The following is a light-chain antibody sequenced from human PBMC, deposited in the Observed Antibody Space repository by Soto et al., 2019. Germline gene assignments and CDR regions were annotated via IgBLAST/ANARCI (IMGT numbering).Light chain of an antibody. CDR3: FSHRSGDSHV. J-gene: IGLJ1*01. CDR1: SSDIGAYNY. V-gene: IGLV2-14*01. CDR2: GVT. Sequence: QSALTQPASVSGSPGQSITISCTGTSSDIGAYNYVSWYQQYPGKALKLMIYGVTNRPSGVSNRFSGSKTGNTASLTISGLQAEDEADYYCFSHRSGDSHVFGTGTKVTVL.